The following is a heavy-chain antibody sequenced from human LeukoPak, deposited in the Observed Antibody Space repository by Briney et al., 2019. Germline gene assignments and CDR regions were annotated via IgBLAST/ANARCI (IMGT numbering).Heavy chain of an antibody. D-gene: IGHD3-16*02. CDR1: GGSISSPTYY. CDR3: ARLGGYHDPPDY. J-gene: IGHJ4*02. Sequence: PSETLSLTCTVSGGSISSPTYYWAWIRQPPGQELEWIKTIHHSGSTYDNPPLKSRFTMSVDTSKNQFFLNLSSVPAADTAVYYCARLGGYHDPPDYWGQGTLVTVSS. CDR2: IHHSGST. V-gene: IGHV4-39*01.